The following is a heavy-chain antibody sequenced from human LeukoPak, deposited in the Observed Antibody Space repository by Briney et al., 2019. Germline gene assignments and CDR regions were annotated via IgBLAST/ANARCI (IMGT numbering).Heavy chain of an antibody. Sequence: GESQKISCKGSGYSSTSSWIGWVRQMPGKGLDRMGIIYLGDSETRYSPSFQGQVTISADKSINTAYLQWSSLKASDTAMYYCARHPSYTSGWPLDYWGQGTLVIVSS. J-gene: IGHJ4*02. D-gene: IGHD6-19*01. CDR2: IYLGDSET. CDR1: GYSSTSSW. CDR3: ARHPSYTSGWPLDY. V-gene: IGHV5-51*01.